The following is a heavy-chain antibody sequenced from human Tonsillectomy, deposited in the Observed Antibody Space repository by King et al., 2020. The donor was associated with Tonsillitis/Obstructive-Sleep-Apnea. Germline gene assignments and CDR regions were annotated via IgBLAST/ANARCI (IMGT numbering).Heavy chain of an antibody. D-gene: IGHD3-22*01. CDR3: APRKGYDSTNALGAFGI. Sequence: ITLKESGPTLVKPTQTLTLTCTFSGFSLITRGVGVGWIRQPPGKALEWLALIYWDDDKRYSPSLKSRLTITKDTSKHQVVLTMTNMDPVDTATYYCAPRKGYDSTNALGAFGIWGQGTMVTVSS. J-gene: IGHJ3*02. CDR2: IYWDDDK. CDR1: GFSLITRGVG. V-gene: IGHV2-5*02.